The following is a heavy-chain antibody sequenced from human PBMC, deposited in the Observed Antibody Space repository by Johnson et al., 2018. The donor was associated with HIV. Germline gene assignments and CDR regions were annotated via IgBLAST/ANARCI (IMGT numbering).Heavy chain of an antibody. V-gene: IGHV3-30*04. CDR3: TTCSRSGAFDI. CDR2: ISYDGSNQ. D-gene: IGHD6-13*01. Sequence: QVQLVESGGGVVQPGRSLRLSCTASGFTFSNYAIHWVRQAPGKGLEWVTVISYDGSNQYYADSVKGRFTISRDNSKNTLYLQMNSLKTEDTAVYYCTTCSRSGAFDIWGQGTMVTVSS. J-gene: IGHJ3*02. CDR1: GFTFSNYA.